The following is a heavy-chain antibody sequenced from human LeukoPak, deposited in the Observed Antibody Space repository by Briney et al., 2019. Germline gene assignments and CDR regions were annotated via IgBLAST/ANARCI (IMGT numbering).Heavy chain of an antibody. CDR1: GGSISSGSYY. J-gene: IGHJ4*02. CDR2: IYTSGST. CDR3: AREVVVIATPGGYFDY. V-gene: IGHV4-61*02. Sequence: SQTLSLTCTVSGGSISSGSYYWSWIRQPAGKGLEWIGRIYTSGSTNYNPSLKSRVTISVDTSKNQFSLKLSSVTAADTAVYYCAREVVVIATPGGYFDYWGQGTLVTVSS. D-gene: IGHD2-21*01.